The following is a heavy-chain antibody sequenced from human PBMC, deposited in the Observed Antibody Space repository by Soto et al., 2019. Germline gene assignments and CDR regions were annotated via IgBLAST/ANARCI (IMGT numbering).Heavy chain of an antibody. V-gene: IGHV4-61*01. CDR3: MSSHGAY. D-gene: IGHD2-8*01. J-gene: IGHJ4*02. Sequence: QVQLQESGPGLVKTSETLSLTCTVSGGSVSSGPYHWNWVRQPPGKGLEWIGHISYSGTANYNPSLRGRVIMATDTSMNQFSLRLTAVTAADTAVYYGMSSHGAYWGQGALVTVSP. CDR1: GGSVSSGPYH. CDR2: ISYSGTA.